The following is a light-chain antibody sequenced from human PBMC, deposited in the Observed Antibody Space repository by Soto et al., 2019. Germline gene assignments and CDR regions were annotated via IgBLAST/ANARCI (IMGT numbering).Light chain of an antibody. CDR2: GVS. Sequence: EIVLTQAPTTLSVSPGERATLSCRASQTVSSNLAWYQQKPGQPPRLLMSGVSTRATGIPARFSGSGSGTEVTLPIISLQCEDFEVYYGHQYNDWPPEVTFGGGTKVEIK. CDR3: HQYNDWPPEVT. V-gene: IGKV3D-15*01. CDR1: QTVSSN. J-gene: IGKJ4*01.